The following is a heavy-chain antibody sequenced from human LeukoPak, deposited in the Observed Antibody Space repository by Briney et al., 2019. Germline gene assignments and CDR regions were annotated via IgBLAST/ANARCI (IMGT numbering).Heavy chain of an antibody. Sequence: SETLSLTCTVSGDSINTYYWSWIRQPPGKGLEWIGYIYYLGSTNYNPSLKSRATMSVDTSNNQFSLSLSSVTAADTAMYFCARTYYYGAGRYFLDVWGKGNTVTVSS. D-gene: IGHD3-10*01. CDR3: ARTYYYGAGRYFLDV. V-gene: IGHV4-59*08. J-gene: IGHJ6*03. CDR1: GDSINTYY. CDR2: IYYLGST.